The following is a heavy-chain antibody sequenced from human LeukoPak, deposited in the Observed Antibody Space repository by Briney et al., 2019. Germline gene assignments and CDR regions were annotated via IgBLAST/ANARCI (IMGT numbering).Heavy chain of an antibody. J-gene: IGHJ3*02. Sequence: PGGSLRLSCAASGFTLSSYAMSWARQAPGRGLEWVSAISGSGGSTYYADSVKGRFTISRDNSKNTLYLQMNSLRSEDTAVYYCAKVYYRDAFDIWGQGTMITVSS. D-gene: IGHD1-26*01. V-gene: IGHV3-23*01. CDR2: ISGSGGST. CDR3: AKVYYRDAFDI. CDR1: GFTLSSYA.